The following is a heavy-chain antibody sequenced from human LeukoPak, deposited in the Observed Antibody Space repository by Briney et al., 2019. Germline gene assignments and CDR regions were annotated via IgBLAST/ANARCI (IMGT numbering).Heavy chain of an antibody. CDR2: IYSGGST. CDR3: ARDENSSGSSGYYYVT. Sequence: GGSLRLSCAASGFTVSSNYMSWVRQAPGKGLEWVSVIYSGGSTYYADSVKGRFTISRDNSKNTLYLQMNSLRAEDTAVYYCARDENSSGSSGYYYVTWGQGTLVTVSS. CDR1: GFTVSSNY. J-gene: IGHJ4*02. D-gene: IGHD3-22*01. V-gene: IGHV3-53*01.